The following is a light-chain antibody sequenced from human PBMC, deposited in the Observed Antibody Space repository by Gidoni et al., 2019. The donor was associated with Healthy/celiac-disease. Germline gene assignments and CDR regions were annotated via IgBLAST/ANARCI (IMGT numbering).Light chain of an antibody. CDR1: SSNIGNNY. CDR3: GTWDSSLSAGPVV. J-gene: IGLJ2*01. V-gene: IGLV1-51*01. CDR2: DNN. Sequence: QSVLTQPPSVSAAPGQKVTISCSGSSSNIGNNYVSWYQQLPGPAPKLLIYDNNKRPSGIPDRFSGSKSGTSATLGITGLQTGDEADYYCGTWDSSLSAGPVVFGGGTKLTVL.